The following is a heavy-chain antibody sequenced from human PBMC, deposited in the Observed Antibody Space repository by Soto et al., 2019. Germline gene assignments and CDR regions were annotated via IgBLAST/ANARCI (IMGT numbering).Heavy chain of an antibody. Sequence: EVQLVESGGGVVQPGGSLRLSCAASGFTFSGYWMHWVRQSPGKGLVWVSRLNSDGSITSYADSVNGRFTISRDNAKNTLYLQMNSLRAEDTAVYFCARGGAYNGGWFSWGPGTLVTVSS. CDR1: GFTFSGYW. D-gene: IGHD6-19*01. CDR3: ARGGAYNGGWFS. J-gene: IGHJ4*02. V-gene: IGHV3-74*01. CDR2: LNSDGSIT.